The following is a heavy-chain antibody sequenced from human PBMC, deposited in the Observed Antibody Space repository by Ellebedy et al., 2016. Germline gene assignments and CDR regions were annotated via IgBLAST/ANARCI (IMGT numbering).Heavy chain of an antibody. J-gene: IGHJ4*02. CDR1: GFTFSDHY. CDR2: VRSKAYGGTT. D-gene: IGHD2-21*02. CDR3: ARGHRVTRVALDY. V-gene: IGHV3-72*01. Sequence: GESLKISCAASGFTFSDHYMDWVRQAPGKGLEWVGFVRSKAYGGTTEYAASVKGRFSISRDNSRNSVYLQMNSPIIEDTAVYYCARGHRVTRVALDYWGRGTLVAVSS.